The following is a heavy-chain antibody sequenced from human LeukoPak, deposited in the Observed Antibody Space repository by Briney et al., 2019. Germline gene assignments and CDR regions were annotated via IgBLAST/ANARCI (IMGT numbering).Heavy chain of an antibody. J-gene: IGHJ4*02. D-gene: IGHD6-19*01. CDR1: GFIFSIAW. CDR3: ALSGWYSG. Sequence: SGGSLRLSCAASGFIFSIAWMSWVRQAPGKGLEWVGRIKSKTDGGTTDYAARVKGRFTISRDDSKNTLYLQMNSLKTEDRAVYYCALSGWYSGWGQGTLVTVSS. V-gene: IGHV3-15*01. CDR2: IKSKTDGGTT.